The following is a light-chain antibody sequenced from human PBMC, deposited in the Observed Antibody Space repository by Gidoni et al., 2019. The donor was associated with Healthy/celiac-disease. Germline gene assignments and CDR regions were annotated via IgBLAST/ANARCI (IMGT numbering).Light chain of an antibody. J-gene: IGKJ1*01. CDR2: DAS. CDR3: KQYNRRT. Sequence: DIQMPQSPSTLSASVGDRVTLTCRASQSIRSWLAWYQKKPGKAPKRLIYDASSLESGFPSRFSGSGAGKEFTLTISSRQPDDCANYYCKQYNRRTFGQGTKVEIK. V-gene: IGKV1-5*01. CDR1: QSIRSW.